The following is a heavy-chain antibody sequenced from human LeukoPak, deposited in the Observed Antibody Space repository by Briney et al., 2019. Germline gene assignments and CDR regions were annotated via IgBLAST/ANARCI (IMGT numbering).Heavy chain of an antibody. D-gene: IGHD6-13*01. J-gene: IGHJ4*02. CDR2: ISGSGGST. V-gene: IGHV3-23*01. CDR3: ASHRVPAAGTSQLFDY. CDR1: GFTFSSYA. Sequence: GGSLRLSCAASGFTFSSYAMSWVRQAPGKGLEWVSAISGSGGSTYYADSVKGRFTISRDNSKNTVYLQMNSLRAEDTAVYYCASHRVPAAGTSQLFDYWGQGTLVTVSS.